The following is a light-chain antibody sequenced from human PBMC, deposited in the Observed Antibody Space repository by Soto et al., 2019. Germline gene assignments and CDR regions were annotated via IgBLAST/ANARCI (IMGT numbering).Light chain of an antibody. CDR3: HQAYSSPLT. J-gene: IGKJ4*01. CDR2: GAS. CDR1: QSVLARSNNKDL. V-gene: IGKV4-1*01. Sequence: DIVMTQSPASLAMSLGERATINCKSSQSVLARSNNKDLLDWYQQKPGQPPKLLIYGASTRESGFPDRFRGSGSGRDFSLTIISLQAEEVAVYDFHQAYSSPLTLGGGTNVEI.